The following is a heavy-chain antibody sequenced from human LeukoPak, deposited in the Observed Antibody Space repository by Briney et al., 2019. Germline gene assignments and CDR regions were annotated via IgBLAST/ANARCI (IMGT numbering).Heavy chain of an antibody. CDR2: IYYTGST. Sequence: SETLSLTCTASGGSITSSGYYWGWIRQTPGEGLEWIGSIYYTGSTYYNPSLKSRVTISVDTSNNQFSLKLSSVTAADTAVYYCARHSRSVNYGSGSYTWDYWGQGTLLIVSS. CDR1: GGSITSSGYY. V-gene: IGHV4-39*01. CDR3: ARHSRSVNYGSGSYTWDY. J-gene: IGHJ4*02. D-gene: IGHD3-10*01.